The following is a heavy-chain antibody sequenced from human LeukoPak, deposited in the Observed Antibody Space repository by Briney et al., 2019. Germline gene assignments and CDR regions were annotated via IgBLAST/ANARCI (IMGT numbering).Heavy chain of an antibody. CDR3: ARHVRVVVVPAAMNAFDI. CDR1: GGSISSYY. CDR2: IYYSGST. V-gene: IGHV4-59*08. D-gene: IGHD2-2*01. Sequence: PSETLSLTCTVSGGSISSYYWSWIRQLPGKGLEWIGYIYYSGSTNYNPSLKSRVTISVDTSKNQFSLKLSSVTAADTAVYYCARHVRVVVVPAAMNAFDIWGQGTMVTVSS. J-gene: IGHJ3*02.